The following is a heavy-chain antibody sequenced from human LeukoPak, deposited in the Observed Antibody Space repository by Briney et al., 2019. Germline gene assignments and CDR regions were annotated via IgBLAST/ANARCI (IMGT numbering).Heavy chain of an antibody. CDR3: ARVDGVQLKWYKSGFDY. D-gene: IGHD1-1*01. V-gene: IGHV7-4-1*02. J-gene: IGHJ4*02. Sequence: ASVKVSCKASGYTFTSYAMNWVRQAPGQGLEWMGWINTNTGNPTYAQGFTGRFVFSLDTSVSTAYLQISSLKAEDTAVYYCARVDGVQLKWYKSGFDYWGQGTLVTVSS. CDR1: GYTFTSYA. CDR2: INTNTGNP.